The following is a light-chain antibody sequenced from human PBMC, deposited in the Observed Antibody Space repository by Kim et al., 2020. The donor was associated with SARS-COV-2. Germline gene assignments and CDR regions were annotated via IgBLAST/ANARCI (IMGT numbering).Light chain of an antibody. V-gene: IGKV1-5*01. CDR3: QHYKTYPA. CDR2: DAS. Sequence: LSASVRAGVTSTCRASQNINFWLAWYQQKPGRAPKLLIFDASSLAGGVPSRFSGSGSGTEFTLTISSLQPDDFATYFCQHYKTYPAFGQGTKLEI. CDR1: QNINFW. J-gene: IGKJ2*01.